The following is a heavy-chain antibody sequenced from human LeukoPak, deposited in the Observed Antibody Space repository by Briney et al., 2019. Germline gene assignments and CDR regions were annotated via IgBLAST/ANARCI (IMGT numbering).Heavy chain of an antibody. J-gene: IGHJ4*02. Sequence: ASETLSLTCTVSGGSISSYYWSWIRQPPGKGLEWIGEINHSGSTNYNPSLKSRVTISVDTSKNQFSLKLSSVTAADTAVYYCARVPRRWYYDSSGYYYYDYWGQGTLVTVSS. CDR1: GGSISSYY. D-gene: IGHD3-22*01. CDR3: ARVPRRWYYDSSGYYYYDY. CDR2: INHSGST. V-gene: IGHV4-34*01.